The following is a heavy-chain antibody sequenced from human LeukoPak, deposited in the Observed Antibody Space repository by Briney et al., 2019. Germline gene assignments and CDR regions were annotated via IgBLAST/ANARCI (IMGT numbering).Heavy chain of an antibody. CDR1: GESISGFY. D-gene: IGHD2-21*01. J-gene: IGHJ4*02. Sequence: PSQTLSLTCTVSGESISGFYWTWIRQPPGKGLEWIGYIYYSGSTNYNPSLKSRVTISVDTSKNQFSLKLSSVTAADTAVYYCARGVVIAPQTFDYWGQGTLVTVSS. V-gene: IGHV4-59*01. CDR2: IYYSGST. CDR3: ARGVVIAPQTFDY.